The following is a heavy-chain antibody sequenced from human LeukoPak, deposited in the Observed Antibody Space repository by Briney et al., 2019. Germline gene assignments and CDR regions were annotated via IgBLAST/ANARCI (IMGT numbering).Heavy chain of an antibody. J-gene: IGHJ3*02. D-gene: IGHD2-21*02. Sequence: GASVKVSCKASGGTFSSYAISWVRQAPGQGLEWMGGIIPIFGTANYAQKFQGRVTITADESTSTAYMELSSLRSEDTAVYYRARCLCCGGDCYPVQIYAFDIWGQGTMVTVSS. CDR3: ARCLCCGGDCYPVQIYAFDI. CDR2: IIPIFGTA. CDR1: GGTFSSYA. V-gene: IGHV1-69*13.